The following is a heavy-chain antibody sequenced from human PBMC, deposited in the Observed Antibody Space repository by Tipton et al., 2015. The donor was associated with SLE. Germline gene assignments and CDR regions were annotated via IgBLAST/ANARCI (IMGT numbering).Heavy chain of an antibody. CDR1: GGSFRSFSAYY. CDR2: INHSGST. V-gene: IGHV4-34*01. D-gene: IGHD3-3*01. Sequence: TLSLTCTVSGGSFRSFSAYYWNWIRQPPGKGLEWIGEINHSGSTNYNPSLKSRVTVSGDTSKSQISLKLTSVTAADTAVYYCARQGFLEWSNYYYHGLDVWGQGTTVTVSS. CDR3: ARQGFLEWSNYYYHGLDV. J-gene: IGHJ6*02.